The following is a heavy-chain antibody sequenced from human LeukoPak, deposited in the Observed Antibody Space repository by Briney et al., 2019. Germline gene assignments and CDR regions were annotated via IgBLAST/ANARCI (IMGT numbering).Heavy chain of an antibody. J-gene: IGHJ4*02. Sequence: KVSCKASGYTFTGYYVHWVRQAPGQGLECMGIIYPGDSDTRYSPSFQGQVTISADKSISTAYLQWSSLKASDTAMYYCARHYLTAMASDYWGQGTLVTVSS. CDR1: GYTFTGYY. V-gene: IGHV5-51*01. D-gene: IGHD2-21*02. CDR2: IYPGDSDT. CDR3: ARHYLTAMASDY.